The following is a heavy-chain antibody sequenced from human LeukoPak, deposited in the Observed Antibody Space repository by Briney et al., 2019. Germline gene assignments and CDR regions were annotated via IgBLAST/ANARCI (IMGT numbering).Heavy chain of an antibody. CDR3: ARTYSGYDSSLRY. J-gene: IGHJ4*02. CDR1: GFTFSNYG. D-gene: IGHD5-12*01. V-gene: IGHV3-33*01. Sequence: GGSLRLSCAASGFTFSNYGMHWVRQAPGKGLEWVAVIWYDGSNKYYADSVKGRFTISRDNSKNTLYLQMNSLRAEDTAVYYCARTYSGYDSSLRYWGQGTLVTVSS. CDR2: IWYDGSNK.